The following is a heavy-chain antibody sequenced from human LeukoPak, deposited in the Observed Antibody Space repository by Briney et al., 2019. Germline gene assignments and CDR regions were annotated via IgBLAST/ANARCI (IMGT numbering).Heavy chain of an antibody. Sequence: ASVKVSCKASGYTFTGYYMHWVRQAPGQGLEWMGWISAYNGNTNYAQKLQGRVTMTTDTSTSTAYMELRSLRSDDTAVYYCARSKTYYDILTGYWDYYYYMDVWGKGTTVTISS. CDR2: ISAYNGNT. CDR1: GYTFTGYY. CDR3: ARSKTYYDILTGYWDYYYYMDV. D-gene: IGHD3-9*01. V-gene: IGHV1-18*04. J-gene: IGHJ6*03.